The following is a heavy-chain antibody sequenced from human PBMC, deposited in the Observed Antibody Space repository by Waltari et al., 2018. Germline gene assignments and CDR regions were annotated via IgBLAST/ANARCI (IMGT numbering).Heavy chain of an antibody. Sequence: QVQLVESGGGVVQPGRSLRLSCGASRFSVNTDGMHWASTAPGKGLELVAFISSDGSYEYYPDAVKGRFTISRDNSKATVFLQMNSLRDEDTAVYYCATRDILGGSQNYYYYGMDVWGQGTRVTVSS. V-gene: IGHV3-30*03. CDR3: ATRDILGGSQNYYYYGMDV. CDR2: ISSDGSYE. D-gene: IGHD1-26*01. J-gene: IGHJ6*02. CDR1: RFSVNTDG.